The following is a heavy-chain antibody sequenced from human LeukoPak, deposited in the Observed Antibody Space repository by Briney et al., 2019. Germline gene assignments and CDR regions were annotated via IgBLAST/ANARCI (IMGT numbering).Heavy chain of an antibody. J-gene: IGHJ6*02. D-gene: IGHD2-2*01. CDR3: ARGDVVVPASYYYYYGMDV. Sequence: SETLSLTCTVSGGSVSSGSYYWSWIRQPSGKGLEWIGYIYYSGSTNYNPSLKSRVTISVDTSKNQFSLKLSSVTAADTAVYYCARGDVVVPASYYYYYGMDVWGQGTTVTVSS. CDR2: IYYSGST. CDR1: GGSVSSGSYY. V-gene: IGHV4-61*01.